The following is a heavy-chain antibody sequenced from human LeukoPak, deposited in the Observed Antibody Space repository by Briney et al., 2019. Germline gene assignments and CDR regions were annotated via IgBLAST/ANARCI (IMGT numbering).Heavy chain of an antibody. J-gene: IGHJ4*02. CDR1: GFTFSSYA. V-gene: IGHV3-23*01. Sequence: GGSLRLSCAASGFTFSSYAMSWVRQAPGKGLEWVSAISGSGSSTYYADSVKGRFTISRDNSKNTLYLQMNGLRAEDTAVYYCAKDGKGYSSSWYSSHWGQGTLVTVSS. CDR2: ISGSGSST. CDR3: AKDGKGYSSSWYSSH. D-gene: IGHD6-13*01.